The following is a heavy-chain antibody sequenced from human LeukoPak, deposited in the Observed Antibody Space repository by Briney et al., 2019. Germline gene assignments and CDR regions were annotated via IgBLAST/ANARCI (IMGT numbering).Heavy chain of an antibody. J-gene: IGHJ4*02. V-gene: IGHV1-69*01. CDR1: GGTFSSYA. CDR2: IIPIFGTA. Sequence: SVKVSCKASGGTFSSYAISWVRQAPGQGLEWMGGIIPIFGTANYAQKFQGRVTITADESTSTAYMELSSLRSEDTAVYYCARVTAHCSGGSCYSFRFDYWGQGTLATVSS. CDR3: ARVTAHCSGGSCYSFRFDY. D-gene: IGHD2-15*01.